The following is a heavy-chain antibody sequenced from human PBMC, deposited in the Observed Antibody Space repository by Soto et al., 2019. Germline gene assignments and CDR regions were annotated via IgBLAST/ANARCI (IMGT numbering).Heavy chain of an antibody. Sequence: GGSLRLSCAASGFTFDDYAMHWVRQAPGKGLEWVSLISWDGGSTYYADSVKGRFTISRDNSKNSLYLQMNSLRAEDTALYYCARSTRIAVAGTLRYYYYGMDVWDQGTTVTVSS. D-gene: IGHD6-19*01. CDR1: GFTFDDYA. CDR3: ARSTRIAVAGTLRYYYYGMDV. V-gene: IGHV3-43D*04. CDR2: ISWDGGST. J-gene: IGHJ6*02.